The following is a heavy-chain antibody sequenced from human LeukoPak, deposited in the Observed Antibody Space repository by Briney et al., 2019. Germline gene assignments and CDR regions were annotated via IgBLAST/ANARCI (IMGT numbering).Heavy chain of an antibody. CDR1: GFTFSSYG. J-gene: IGHJ6*04. CDR3: AELGITMIGGV. V-gene: IGHV3-23*01. D-gene: IGHD3-10*02. Sequence: GGSLRLSCAASGFTFSSYGMSWVRQAPGKGLDWVSAISGSGGSTYYADSVKGRFTISRDNSKNTLYLQMNSLRAEDTAVYYCAELGITMIGGVWGKGTTVTISS. CDR2: ISGSGGST.